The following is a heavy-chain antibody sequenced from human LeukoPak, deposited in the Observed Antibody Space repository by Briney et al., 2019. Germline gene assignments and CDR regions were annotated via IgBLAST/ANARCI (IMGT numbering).Heavy chain of an antibody. Sequence: PSGTLSLTCAVSGGSISSSNWWSWVRQPPGKGLEWIGEIYHSGSTNYNPSLKSRVTISVDKSKNQFSLKLSSVTAADTAVYYCASSKTYYYDSSGYPRYWGQGTLVTVSS. D-gene: IGHD3-22*01. CDR2: IYHSGST. J-gene: IGHJ4*02. CDR1: GGSISSSNW. CDR3: ASSKTYYYDSSGYPRY. V-gene: IGHV4-4*02.